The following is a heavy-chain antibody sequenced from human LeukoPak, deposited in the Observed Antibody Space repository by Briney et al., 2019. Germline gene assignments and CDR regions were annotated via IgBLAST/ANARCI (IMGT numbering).Heavy chain of an antibody. CDR3: ASLGNPYSSGWTIDY. CDR1: GYTFTGYY. Sequence: ASVKVSCKASGYTFTGYYMHWVRQAPGQGLEWMGWINPNSGGTNYAQKFQGRVTMTRDTSISTAYMELSRLRSDDPAVYYCASLGNPYSSGWTIDYWGQGTLVTVSS. CDR2: INPNSGGT. D-gene: IGHD6-19*01. J-gene: IGHJ4*02. V-gene: IGHV1-2*02.